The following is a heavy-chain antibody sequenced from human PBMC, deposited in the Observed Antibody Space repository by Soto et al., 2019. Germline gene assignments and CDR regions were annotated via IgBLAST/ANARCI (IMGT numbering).Heavy chain of an antibody. CDR1: GGTFSSYA. CDR3: ARGVRGVIINEDFDI. V-gene: IGHV1-69*13. Sequence: ASVKVSCKASGGTFSSYAISWVRQAPGQGLEWMGGIIPIFGTANYAQKFQGRVTITADESTSTAYMELSSLRSEDTAVYYCARGVRGVIINEDFDIWGQGTMVTVS. D-gene: IGHD3-10*01. J-gene: IGHJ3*02. CDR2: IIPIFGTA.